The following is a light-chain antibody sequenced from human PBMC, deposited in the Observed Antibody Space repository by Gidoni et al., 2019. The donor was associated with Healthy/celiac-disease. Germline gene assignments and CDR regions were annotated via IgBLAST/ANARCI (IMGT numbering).Light chain of an antibody. CDR2: GAS. V-gene: IGKV3-15*01. CDR1: PSVSSN. CDR3: QQYNNWPPA. J-gene: IGKJ2*01. Sequence: EIVMTQSPATLSVSPGERATLSCRASPSVSSNLAWYQQKPGQAPRLLIYGASTRATGIPARFSGSGSGTEFTLTISSLQSEDFAVYYCQQYNNWPPAFGQXTKLEIK.